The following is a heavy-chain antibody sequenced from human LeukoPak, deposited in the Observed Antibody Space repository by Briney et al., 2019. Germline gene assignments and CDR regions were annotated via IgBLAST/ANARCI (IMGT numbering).Heavy chain of an antibody. CDR1: GYTFTSYY. CDR3: ASQERGYSYFGAFDI. D-gene: IGHD5-18*01. Sequence: GASVKVSCKASGYTFTSYYIHWVRQAPGQGLEWMGIINPSGGATSYAQQFQGRVTITRDTSASTAYMELSSLRSEDTAVYYCASQERGYSYFGAFDIWGQGTMVTVSS. J-gene: IGHJ3*02. V-gene: IGHV1-46*01. CDR2: INPSGGAT.